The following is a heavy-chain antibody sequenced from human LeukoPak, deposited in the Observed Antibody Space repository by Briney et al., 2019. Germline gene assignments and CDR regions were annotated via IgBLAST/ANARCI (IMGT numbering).Heavy chain of an antibody. CDR3: ARVNEVEMATIIGYDY. V-gene: IGHV1-18*01. D-gene: IGHD5-24*01. J-gene: IGHJ4*02. CDR1: GYTYTSYG. CDR2: ISAYNGNT. Sequence: GASVKVSCKASGYTYTSYGISWVRQAPGQGLEWMGWISAYNGNTNYAQKLQGRVTMTTDTSTSTAYMELRSLRSDDTAVYYCARVNEVEMATIIGYDYWGQGTLVTVSS.